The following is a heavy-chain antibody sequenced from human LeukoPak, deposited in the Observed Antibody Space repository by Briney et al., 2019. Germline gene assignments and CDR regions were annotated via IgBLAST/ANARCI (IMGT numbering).Heavy chain of an antibody. Sequence: PSETLSLTCTVSGGSISSYYWSWLRQPPGKGLEWIGYIYYSGSTNYNPSLKSRVTISVDTSKNQFSLKLSSVTAADTAVYYCARTPEDSSGWYYFDYWGQGTLVTVSS. CDR1: GGSISSYY. CDR3: ARTPEDSSGWYYFDY. CDR2: IYYSGST. D-gene: IGHD6-19*01. V-gene: IGHV4-59*01. J-gene: IGHJ4*02.